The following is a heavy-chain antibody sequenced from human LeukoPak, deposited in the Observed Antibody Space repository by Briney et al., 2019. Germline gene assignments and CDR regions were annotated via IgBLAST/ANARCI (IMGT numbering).Heavy chain of an antibody. CDR3: TRETPSRYFDY. J-gene: IGHJ4*02. D-gene: IGHD4-23*01. Sequence: ASVKVSCKASGYTFTSYDITWVRQATGQGLEWMGWMNPNSGKTGYAQKFQGRITITRNTSISTAYMELSSLRSEDTAVYYCTRETPSRYFDYWGQGTLVTVSS. CDR1: GYTFTSYD. CDR2: MNPNSGKT. V-gene: IGHV1-8*01.